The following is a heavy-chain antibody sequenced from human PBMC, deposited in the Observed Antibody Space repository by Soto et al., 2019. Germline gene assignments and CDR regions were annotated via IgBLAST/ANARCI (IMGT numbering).Heavy chain of an antibody. CDR3: AKTIWEKYYSSWFDC. J-gene: IGHJ4*02. CDR1: GFTFNSYG. V-gene: IGHV3-30*18. CDR2: ISHDGTNE. Sequence: QVQLVESGGGVVQPGRSLRLSCAASGFTFNSYGMHWVRQAPGKGLEWVASISHDGTNEYSVESVKGRFTISRDNAKSTLYLQMNSLRAEDKAVYYCAKTIWEKYYSSWFDCWGQGALVTVS. D-gene: IGHD1-26*01.